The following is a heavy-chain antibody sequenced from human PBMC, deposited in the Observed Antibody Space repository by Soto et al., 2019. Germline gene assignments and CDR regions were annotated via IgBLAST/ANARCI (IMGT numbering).Heavy chain of an antibody. Sequence: GGSLRLSCAASGFTVSSNYMSWVRQAPGKGLEWDSIVYSGGSTFYADSVKGRFTISRDNSKNALFLQMNSLRGEDTAVYYCAREGPPRPFHYGMDVWGQGTTVTVSS. D-gene: IGHD3-3*02. V-gene: IGHV3-53*01. CDR2: VYSGGST. CDR1: GFTVSSNY. CDR3: AREGPPRPFHYGMDV. J-gene: IGHJ6*02.